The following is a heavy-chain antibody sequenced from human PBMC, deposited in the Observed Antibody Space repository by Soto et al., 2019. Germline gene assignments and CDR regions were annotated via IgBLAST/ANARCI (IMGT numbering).Heavy chain of an antibody. J-gene: IGHJ4*02. Sequence: QVQLVESGGGVVQPGRSLRLSCAASGFTFSSYAMHWVRQAPGKGLEWVAVISYDGSNKYYADSVKGRFTISRDNSKNTLYLQLNRLSAEDTAVSYCARGGGGWCASPIDYWGPGTVVTVSS. D-gene: IGHD6-19*01. CDR2: ISYDGSNK. CDR3: ARGGGGWCASPIDY. V-gene: IGHV3-30-3*01. CDR1: GFTFSSYA.